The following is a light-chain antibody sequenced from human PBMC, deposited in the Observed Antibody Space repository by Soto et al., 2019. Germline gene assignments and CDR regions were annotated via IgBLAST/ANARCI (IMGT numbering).Light chain of an antibody. J-gene: IGLJ1*01. CDR1: SSNIGAGND. Sequence: SLPTHPGSGCRAPGQRVSISCTGSSSNIGAGNDVHWYQQLPGTAPKLLIYGNSNRPSGVPDRFSASKSGTSASLAITGLQAEDDAHYYCQSYDISVTAWVFGTGTKVTXL. V-gene: IGLV1-40*01. CDR2: GNS. CDR3: QSYDISVTAWV.